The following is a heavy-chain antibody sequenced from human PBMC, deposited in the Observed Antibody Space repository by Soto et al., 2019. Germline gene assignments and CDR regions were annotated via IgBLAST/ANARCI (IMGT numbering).Heavy chain of an antibody. D-gene: IGHD1-26*01. CDR1: GGSISSGGYY. Sequence: QVQLQESGPGLVKPSQTLSLTCTVSGGSISSGGYYWSWIRQHPGKGPEWIGYIYYSGSTYYNPSLKSRVTISVDTSKNQFSLKLSSVTAADTAVYYCARVSSGSYLYYFDYWGQGTLVTVSS. J-gene: IGHJ4*02. CDR2: IYYSGST. CDR3: ARVSSGSYLYYFDY. V-gene: IGHV4-31*03.